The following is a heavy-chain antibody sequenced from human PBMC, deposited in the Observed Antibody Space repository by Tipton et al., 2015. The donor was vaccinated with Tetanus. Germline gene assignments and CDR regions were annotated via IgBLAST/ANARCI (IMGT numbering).Heavy chain of an antibody. J-gene: IGHJ3*01. D-gene: IGHD3-3*01. CDR1: GFTFSDYA. V-gene: IGHV3-48*02. CDR2: ISSNGGTI. CDR3: ARPSGFGRVVIIPDSFDV. Sequence: SLRLSCAASGFTFSDYAMHWVRQASGKGLEWISFISSNGGTIHYADSVKGRFTISRDNGKNSLYLQTNSLRDGDTAVYYCARPSGFGRVVIIPDSFDVWGQGTMVAVSS.